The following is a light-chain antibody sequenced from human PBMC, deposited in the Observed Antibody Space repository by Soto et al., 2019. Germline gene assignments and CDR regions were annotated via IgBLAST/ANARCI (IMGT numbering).Light chain of an antibody. Sequence: QPASVSGSPGQSITISCTGTRSDVGGYNYVSWYQQHPGKAPKLMIFDVSNRPSGVSNRFSGSKSGNTASLTISGLQAEDEADYYCSSYTSSSTLGVFGGGTKLTVL. CDR3: SSYTSSSTLGV. J-gene: IGLJ2*01. CDR1: RSDVGGYNY. V-gene: IGLV2-14*01. CDR2: DVS.